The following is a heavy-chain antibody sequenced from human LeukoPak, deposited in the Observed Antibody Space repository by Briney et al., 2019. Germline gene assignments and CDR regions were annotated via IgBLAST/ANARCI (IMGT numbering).Heavy chain of an antibody. Sequence: GASVKVSCKASGYTFTSYAMNWVRQAPGQGLEWMGWINTNTGNPTYAQGFTGRFVFSLDTSVSTAYLQISSLKAEDTAVYYCARDTYCSSTSCYTYYYGMDVWGQGTTVTVSS. CDR3: ARDTYCSSTSCYTYYYGMDV. D-gene: IGHD2-2*02. V-gene: IGHV7-4-1*02. J-gene: IGHJ6*02. CDR1: GYTFTSYA. CDR2: INTNTGNP.